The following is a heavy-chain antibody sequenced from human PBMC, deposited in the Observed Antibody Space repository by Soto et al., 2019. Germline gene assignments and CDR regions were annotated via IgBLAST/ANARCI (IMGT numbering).Heavy chain of an antibody. D-gene: IGHD6-13*01. J-gene: IGHJ6*02. CDR1: GGSISSYY. Sequence: PSETLSLTCTVSGGSISSYYWSWIRQPPGKGLEWIGYIYYSGSTNYNPSLKSRVTISVDTSKNQFSLKLSSVTAADTAVYYCARLDLAAGTSYYYYGMDVWGQGTTVTVSS. CDR3: ARLDLAAGTSYYYYGMDV. CDR2: IYYSGST. V-gene: IGHV4-59*08.